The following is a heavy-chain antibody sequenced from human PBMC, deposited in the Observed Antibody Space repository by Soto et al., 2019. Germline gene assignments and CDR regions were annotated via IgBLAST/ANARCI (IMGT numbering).Heavy chain of an antibody. Sequence: GGSLRLSCSASGFTFSSYAMHWVRQAPGKGLEYVSAISSNGGSTYYADSVKGRFTISRDNSKNTLYLQMSSLRAEDTAVYYCVKNGGVFLWFGPPGAYGMDVWGQGTTVTVSS. CDR1: GFTFSSYA. CDR3: VKNGGVFLWFGPPGAYGMDV. J-gene: IGHJ6*02. D-gene: IGHD3-10*01. CDR2: ISSNGGST. V-gene: IGHV3-64D*06.